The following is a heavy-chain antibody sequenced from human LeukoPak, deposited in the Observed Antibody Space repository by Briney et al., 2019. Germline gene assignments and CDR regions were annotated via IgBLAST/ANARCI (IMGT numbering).Heavy chain of an antibody. CDR2: IYPADSDA. D-gene: IGHD5-12*01. V-gene: IGHV5-51*01. J-gene: IGHJ4*02. CDR1: GYSFTTYW. Sequence: GESLKISCKGSGYSFTTYWIGWVRQMPGKGLEWMGIIYPADSDARYSPSFQGQVIISADKSINTAYLQRSSLKASDTAMYYCARQGATIDPYDYWGQGTLVTVSS. CDR3: ARQGATIDPYDY.